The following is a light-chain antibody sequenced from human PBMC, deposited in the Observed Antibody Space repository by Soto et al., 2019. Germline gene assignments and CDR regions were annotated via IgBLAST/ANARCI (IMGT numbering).Light chain of an antibody. Sequence: QLVLTQSPSASASLGASVKLTCTLSSGHSSYAIAWHQQQPEKGPRYLMKLNSDGSHSKGDGIPDRFSCSSSGAERYLTISSPQSEDEADYYCQTWGTGIHYVFGTGTKLTVL. J-gene: IGLJ1*01. CDR3: QTWGTGIHYV. V-gene: IGLV4-69*01. CDR1: SGHSSYA. CDR2: LNSDGSH.